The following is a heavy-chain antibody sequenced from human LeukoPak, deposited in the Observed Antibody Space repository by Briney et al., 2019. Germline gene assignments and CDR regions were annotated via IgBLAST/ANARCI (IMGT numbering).Heavy chain of an antibody. CDR2: ISYDGSNK. J-gene: IGHJ5*02. CDR3: ARSIAVAEGWFDP. CDR1: GFTFSSYA. V-gene: IGHV3-30-3*01. D-gene: IGHD6-19*01. Sequence: GGSLRLSCAASGFTFSSYAMHWVRQAPGRGLEWVAVISYDGSNKYYADSVKGRFTISRDNSKNTLYLQMNSLRAEDTAVYYCARSIAVAEGWFDPWGQGTLVTVSS.